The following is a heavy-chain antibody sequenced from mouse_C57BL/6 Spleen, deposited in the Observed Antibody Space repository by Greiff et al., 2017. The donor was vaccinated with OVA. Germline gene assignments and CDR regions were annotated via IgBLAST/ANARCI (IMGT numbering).Heavy chain of an antibody. CDR1: GYTFTSYW. CDR3: ARGDYYGSRRVYAMDY. V-gene: IGHV1-69*01. CDR2: IDPSDSYT. D-gene: IGHD1-1*01. J-gene: IGHJ4*01. Sequence: QVQLQQPGAELVMPGASVKLSCKASGYTFTSYWMHWVKQRPGQGLEWIGEIDPSDSYTNYNQKFKGKSTLTVDKSSSTAYMQLSSLTSEDSAVYYCARGDYYGSRRVYAMDYWGQGTSVTVSS.